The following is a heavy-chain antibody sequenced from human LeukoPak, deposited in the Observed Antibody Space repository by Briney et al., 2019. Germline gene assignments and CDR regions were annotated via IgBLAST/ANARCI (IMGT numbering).Heavy chain of an antibody. CDR1: GYTFTSYG. CDR3: ARDLSHNWNYVGGDY. V-gene: IGHV1-18*01. J-gene: IGHJ4*02. D-gene: IGHD1-7*01. Sequence: ASVKVSCKASGYTFTSYGISWVQQAPGQGLEWMGWISAYNGNTNYAQKLQGRVTMTTDTSTSTAYMELRSLRSDDTAVYYCARDLSHNWNYVGGDYWGQGTLVTVSS. CDR2: ISAYNGNT.